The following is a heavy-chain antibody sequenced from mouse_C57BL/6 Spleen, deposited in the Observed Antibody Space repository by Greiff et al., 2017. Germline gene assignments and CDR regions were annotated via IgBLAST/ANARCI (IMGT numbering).Heavy chain of an antibody. CDR3: ARWLLLWYFDV. D-gene: IGHD2-3*01. CDR2: INPNNGGT. CDR1: GYTFTDYN. J-gene: IGHJ1*03. V-gene: IGHV1-22*01. Sequence: DVKLQESGPELVKPGASVKMSCKASGYTFTDYNMHWVKQSHGKSLEWIGYINPNNGGTSYNQKFKGKATLTVNKSSSTAYMELRSLTSEDSAVYYCARWLLLWYFDVWGTGTTVTVAS.